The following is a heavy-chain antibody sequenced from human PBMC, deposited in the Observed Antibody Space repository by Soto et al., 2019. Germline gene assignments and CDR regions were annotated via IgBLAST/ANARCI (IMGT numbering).Heavy chain of an antibody. CDR1: GYSFTSYW. Sequence: PGESLKISCKGSGYSFTSYWISWVRQMPGKGLEWMGRIDPSDFYTNYSPSFQGHVTISADKSISTAYLQWSSLKASDTAMYYCASRMLEAVAGSDYWGQGTLVTVSS. D-gene: IGHD6-19*01. J-gene: IGHJ4*02. CDR2: IDPSDFYT. CDR3: ASRMLEAVAGSDY. V-gene: IGHV5-10-1*01.